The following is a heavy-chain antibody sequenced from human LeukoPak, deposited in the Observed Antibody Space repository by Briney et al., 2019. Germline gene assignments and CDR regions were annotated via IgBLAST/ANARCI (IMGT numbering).Heavy chain of an antibody. D-gene: IGHD2-15*01. V-gene: IGHV3-7*03. CDR3: AREDCSGGSCYFDY. CDR2: IKQDGSEK. CDR1: GFTFSSYW. J-gene: IGHJ4*02. Sequence: PGGSLRLSCAASGFTFSSYWMSWVRQAPGKGLEWVANIKQDGSEKYYVDSVKGRFTISRDNAKNSLHLQMNSLRAEDTAVYYCAREDCSGGSCYFDYWGQGTLVTVSS.